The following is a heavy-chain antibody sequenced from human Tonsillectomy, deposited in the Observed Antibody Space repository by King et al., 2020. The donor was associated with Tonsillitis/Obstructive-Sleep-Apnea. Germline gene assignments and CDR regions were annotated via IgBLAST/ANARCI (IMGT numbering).Heavy chain of an antibody. Sequence: LQLQESGPGLVKPSETLSLTCTVSGGSISSSSYYWGWIRQPPGKGLEWIGSIYYSGSTYYNPSLKSRVTISVDTSKNQFSLKLSSVTAADTAVYYCARHIAARGMNDYWGQGTLVTVSS. V-gene: IGHV4-39*01. D-gene: IGHD6-6*01. CDR2: IYYSGST. CDR3: ARHIAARGMNDY. J-gene: IGHJ4*02. CDR1: GGSISSSSYY.